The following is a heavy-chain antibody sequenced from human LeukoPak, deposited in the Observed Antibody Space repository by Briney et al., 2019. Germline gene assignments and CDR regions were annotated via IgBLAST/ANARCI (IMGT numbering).Heavy chain of an antibody. CDR2: ITSSGDYI. V-gene: IGHV3-21*06. D-gene: IGHD1-14*01. CDR1: GFTFRNYH. CDR3: ARDRAGTQDEDDAFDL. J-gene: IGHJ3*01. Sequence: GGPLRLSCAASGFTFRNYHMNWVRQAPGKGLEWISSITSSGDYIYYADSLKGRLTISRDNAKNSLYLQMHSLTVDDTGVYYCARDRAGTQDEDDAFDLWGQGTVVIVSS.